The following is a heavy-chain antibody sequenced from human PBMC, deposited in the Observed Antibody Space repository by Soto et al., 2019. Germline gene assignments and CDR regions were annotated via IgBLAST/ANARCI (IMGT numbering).Heavy chain of an antibody. CDR1: GLTFSSYW. CDR2: IKQDGSEK. Sequence: GGSLRLSCAASGLTFSSYWMSWVRQAPGKGLEWVANIKQDGSEKYYVDSVKGRFTISRDNAKNSLYLQMNSLRAEDTAVYYCARIGVGVVIVDYYYYMDVWGKGTTVTVSS. J-gene: IGHJ6*03. V-gene: IGHV3-7*01. D-gene: IGHD3-3*01. CDR3: ARIGVGVVIVDYYYYMDV.